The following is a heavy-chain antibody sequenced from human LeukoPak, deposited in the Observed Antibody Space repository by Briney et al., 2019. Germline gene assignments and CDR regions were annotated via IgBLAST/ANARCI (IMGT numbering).Heavy chain of an antibody. Sequence: PSETLSLTCTVSGGSINSHYWSWIRQPAGQGLEWIGRIYSTGSTSYNPSLKSRVTMSVDTSNNQLSLKLSSVTAADTAVYYCARGYSSGRIDYWGPGTLVTVSS. J-gene: IGHJ4*02. CDR2: IYSTGST. CDR1: GGSINSHY. V-gene: IGHV4-4*07. D-gene: IGHD6-19*01. CDR3: ARGYSSGRIDY.